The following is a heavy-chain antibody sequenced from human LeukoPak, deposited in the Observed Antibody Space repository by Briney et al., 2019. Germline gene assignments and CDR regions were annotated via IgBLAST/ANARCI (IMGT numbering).Heavy chain of an antibody. J-gene: IGHJ6*03. Sequence: ASVKVSCKASGGTFSSYAISCVRQAPGQGLEWMGGIIPIFGTANYAQKFQGRVTITADESTSTAYMELSSLRSEDTAVYYCARGVPVAGLKSPYYYYYMDVWGKGTTVTVSS. D-gene: IGHD6-19*01. CDR3: ARGVPVAGLKSPYYYYYMDV. V-gene: IGHV1-69*13. CDR2: IIPIFGTA. CDR1: GGTFSSYA.